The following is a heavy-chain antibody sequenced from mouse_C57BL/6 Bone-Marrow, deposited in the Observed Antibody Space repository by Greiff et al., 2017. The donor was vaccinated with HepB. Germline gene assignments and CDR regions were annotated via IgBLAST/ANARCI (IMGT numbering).Heavy chain of an antibody. J-gene: IGHJ1*03. Sequence: QVQLQQSGAELVRPGTSVKVSCKASGYAFTNYLIEWVKQRPGQGLEWIGVINPGSGGTNYNEKFKGKATLTADKSSSTAYMQLSSLTSEDSAVYFCARWGYYYGSSHWYFDVWGTGTTVTVSS. D-gene: IGHD1-1*01. CDR1: GYAFTNYL. V-gene: IGHV1-54*01. CDR3: ARWGYYYGSSHWYFDV. CDR2: INPGSGGT.